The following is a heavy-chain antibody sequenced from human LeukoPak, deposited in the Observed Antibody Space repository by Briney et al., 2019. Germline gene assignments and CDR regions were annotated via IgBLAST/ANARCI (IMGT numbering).Heavy chain of an antibody. Sequence: PGGSLRLSCAASGFTFSSYAMHWVRQAPGKGLEWVAVISYDGSNKYYADSVKGRFTISRDNSKNTLYLQMNSLRAEDTAVYYCARNGKKYFGPEGCWFDPWGQGTLVTVSS. CDR3: ARNGKKYFGPEGCWFDP. V-gene: IGHV3-30*04. CDR2: ISYDGSNK. CDR1: GFTFSSYA. J-gene: IGHJ5*02. D-gene: IGHD2/OR15-2a*01.